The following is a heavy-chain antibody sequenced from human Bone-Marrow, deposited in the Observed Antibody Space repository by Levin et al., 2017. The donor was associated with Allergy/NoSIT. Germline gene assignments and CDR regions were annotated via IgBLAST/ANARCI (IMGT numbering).Heavy chain of an antibody. CDR1: GFTFTDYA. CDR2: INWNSISI. Sequence: GGSLRLSCAASGFTFTDYAMHWVRQAPGKGLEWVSSINWNSISISYADSVKGRFTMSRDNAKNSVYLQMNSLTAEDTALYFCATDIAAFCGAALGGWFSSDWNVRALHAMDVWCQGTTLTVSS. V-gene: IGHV3-9*01. CDR3: ATDIAAFCGAALGGWFSSDWNVRALHAMDV. D-gene: IGHD6-19*01. J-gene: IGHJ6*02.